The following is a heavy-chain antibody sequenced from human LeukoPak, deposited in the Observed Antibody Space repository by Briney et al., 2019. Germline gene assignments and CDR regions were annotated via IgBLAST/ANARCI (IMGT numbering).Heavy chain of an antibody. CDR3: ARDRWAIGFDP. CDR2: IIPIFGTA. J-gene: IGHJ5*02. D-gene: IGHD2-2*01. CDR1: GGTFSSYA. Sequence: WASVKVSCKASGGTFSSYAISWVRQAPGQGLEWMGGIIPIFGTANYAQKFQGRVTITADKSTSTAYMELSSLRSEDTAVYYCARDRWAIGFDPWGQGTLVTVSS. V-gene: IGHV1-69*06.